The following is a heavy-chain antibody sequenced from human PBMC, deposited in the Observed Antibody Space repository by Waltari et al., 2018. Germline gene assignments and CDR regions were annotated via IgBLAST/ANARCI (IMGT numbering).Heavy chain of an antibody. CDR1: GYTFTSYG. D-gene: IGHD6-19*01. CDR2: ISAYNGNT. J-gene: IGHJ4*02. Sequence: QVQLVQSGAEVKKPGASVKVSCKASGYTFTSYGISWVRQAPGQGLEWMGWISAYNGNTNYAQKLQGRVTMTTDTATITVYMELRSLRSDDTAVYYCARLAGYSRGWYPGHCDYWGQVTLVTVSS. V-gene: IGHV1-18*01. CDR3: ARLAGYSRGWYPGHCDY.